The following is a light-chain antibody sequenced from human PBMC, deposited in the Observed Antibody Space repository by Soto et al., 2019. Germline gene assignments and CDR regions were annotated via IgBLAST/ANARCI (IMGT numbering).Light chain of an antibody. V-gene: IGLV2-14*03. J-gene: IGLJ1*01. CDR2: EVS. CDR1: SSDIGSYKH. Sequence: QSVLTQPVSVSGSPGQSVTISCTGTSSDIGSYKHVSWYQQYPGKAPKLMIYEVSDRPSGVSNRFSGSKSGNTASLTISGLQAEDEADYYCSSYASSRSYVFGTGTQLTVL. CDR3: SSYASSRSYV.